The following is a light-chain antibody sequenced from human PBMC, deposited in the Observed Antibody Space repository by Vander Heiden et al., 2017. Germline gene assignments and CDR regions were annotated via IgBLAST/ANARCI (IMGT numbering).Light chain of an antibody. J-gene: IGKJ4*01. Sequence: DIQMTQSPSSLSASVGDRVTITCRASQSISSYLNCYQQNPGKAPKLLIYAASSLQSGVPSRLSGSGSGTDFTLTISSLQPEDCATYYCQESYSTPLTFGGGTKVEIK. CDR3: QESYSTPLT. CDR2: AAS. V-gene: IGKV1-39*01. CDR1: QSISSY.